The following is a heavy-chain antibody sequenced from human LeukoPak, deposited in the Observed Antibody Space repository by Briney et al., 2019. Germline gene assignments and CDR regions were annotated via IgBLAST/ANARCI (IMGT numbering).Heavy chain of an antibody. Sequence: GESLKISCKGSGYSFTSYWIGWLHQMPGKGLEWMGIIYPGDSDTRYSPSCQGQVTISADKSISTAYLQWSSLKASDAAMYYCARRYYDILTGYRHWYFDLWGRGTLVTVSS. CDR3: ARRYYDILTGYRHWYFDL. CDR1: GYSFTSYW. CDR2: IYPGDSDT. D-gene: IGHD3-9*01. J-gene: IGHJ2*01. V-gene: IGHV5-51*07.